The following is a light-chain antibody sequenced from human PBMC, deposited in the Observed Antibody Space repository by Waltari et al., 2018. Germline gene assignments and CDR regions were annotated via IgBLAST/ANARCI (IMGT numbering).Light chain of an antibody. CDR1: QSVITY. J-gene: IGKJ3*01. Sequence: DIQMTQSPPPLSASVGDRVTITCRASQSVITYLNWYQQDPGKAPKLLIYPASSLQSGVPSRFSGSGSGTDFTLTISNLQPGDCATYYCQQSYNNPRTFGPGTKVNIK. V-gene: IGKV1-39*01. CDR3: QQSYNNPRT. CDR2: PAS.